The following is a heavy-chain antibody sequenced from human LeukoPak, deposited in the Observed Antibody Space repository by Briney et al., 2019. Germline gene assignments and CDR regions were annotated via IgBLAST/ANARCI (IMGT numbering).Heavy chain of an antibody. CDR3: ARSILAAALVRSFDY. Sequence: GASVKVSCKASGGTFSSYAISWVRQAPGQGLEWMGGIIPIFGTANYAQKFQGRVTITADESTSTAYMELSSLRSEDTAVYYCARSILAAALVRSFDYWGQGTLVTVSS. J-gene: IGHJ4*02. CDR2: IIPIFGTA. D-gene: IGHD6-13*01. CDR1: GGTFSSYA. V-gene: IGHV1-69*13.